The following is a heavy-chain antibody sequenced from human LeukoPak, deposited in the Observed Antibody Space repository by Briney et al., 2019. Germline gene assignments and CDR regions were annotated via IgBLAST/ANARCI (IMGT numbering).Heavy chain of an antibody. CDR2: INPDGSIK. CDR1: GFTFGHHF. J-gene: IGHJ4*02. V-gene: IGHV3-7*01. CDR3: ARAVDVADY. D-gene: IGHD3-16*01. Sequence: GGSLRLSCVASGFTFGHHFMSWVRQAPGGGLEWVANINPDGSIKFHADSVKGRFSISRDNARNSVYLQMNSLRVEDTAVYYCARAVDVADYWGQGTLVAVSS.